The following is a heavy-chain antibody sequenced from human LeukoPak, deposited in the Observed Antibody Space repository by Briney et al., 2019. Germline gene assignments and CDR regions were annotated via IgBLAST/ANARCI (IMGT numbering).Heavy chain of an antibody. CDR3: AKERDCSSTSCAFDY. CDR1: GFTFDDYA. V-gene: IGHV3-9*03. Sequence: GGSLRLSCAASGFTFDDYAMHWVRQAPGKGLEWVSGISWNSGSIGYADSVKGRFTISRDNAKNSLYLQMNSLRAEDMASYYCAKERDCSSTSCAFDYWGQGTLVTVSS. D-gene: IGHD2-2*01. CDR2: ISWNSGSI. J-gene: IGHJ4*02.